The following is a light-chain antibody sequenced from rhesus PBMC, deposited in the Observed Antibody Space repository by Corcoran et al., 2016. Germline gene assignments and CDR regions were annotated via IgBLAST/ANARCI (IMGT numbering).Light chain of an antibody. CDR3: QHYNNSPWT. V-gene: IGKV1-66*01. CDR1: QDINHF. CDR2: VAS. Sequence: DIQMTQSPSSLSASVGDRVTITCRASQDINHFLSWYQQKPGKAPKPLCSVASTLEAGVPSRFSGSGSGTDYTLTIIRLQPEDIATYYCQHYNNSPWTFGQGTKVTIK. J-gene: IGKJ1*01.